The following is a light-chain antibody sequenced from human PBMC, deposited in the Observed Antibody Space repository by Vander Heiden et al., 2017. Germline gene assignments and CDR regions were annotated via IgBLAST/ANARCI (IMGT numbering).Light chain of an antibody. CDR2: GAS. V-gene: IGKV3-20*01. Sequence: EIVLTQSPGTLSLSPGERATLSCRASQSVSSSYLAWYQQEPGQAPRLLIYGASSRATGIPDRFSGSGSGTDFTLTISRLEPEDFAVYYCQQYGSSPGITFGQGTRLEIK. CDR1: QSVSSSY. CDR3: QQYGSSPGIT. J-gene: IGKJ5*01.